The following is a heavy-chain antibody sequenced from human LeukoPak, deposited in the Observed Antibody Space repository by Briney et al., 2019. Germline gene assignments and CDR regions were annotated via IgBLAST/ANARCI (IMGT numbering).Heavy chain of an antibody. CDR1: GGTFSSYA. D-gene: IGHD3-3*01. J-gene: IGHJ6*03. CDR3: ARDLRYYDFWSGYFSNHYYYMDV. CDR2: IIPIFGTA. V-gene: IGHV1-69*01. Sequence: SVKVSCKASGGTFSSYAISWVRQAPGQGLEWMGGIIPIFGTANYAQKFQGRVTITADDSTSTAYMELSSLRSEDTAVYYCARDLRYYDFWSGYFSNHYYYMDVWGKGTTVTVSS.